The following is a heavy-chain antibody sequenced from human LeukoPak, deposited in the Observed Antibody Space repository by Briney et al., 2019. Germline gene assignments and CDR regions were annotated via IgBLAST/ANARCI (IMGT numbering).Heavy chain of an antibody. J-gene: IGHJ4*02. CDR1: GDGVSANSAA. V-gene: IGHV6-1*01. Sequence: SQTLSLTCAISGDGVSANSAAWNWIRQSPSRGLEWLGRTYYRSRWYTDYAISVRGRITINPDTSKNQFSLQLNSVTPEDTAVYYCARMYNSLFDFWGQGTRVTVSS. D-gene: IGHD6-19*01. CDR2: TYYRSRWYT. CDR3: ARMYNSLFDF.